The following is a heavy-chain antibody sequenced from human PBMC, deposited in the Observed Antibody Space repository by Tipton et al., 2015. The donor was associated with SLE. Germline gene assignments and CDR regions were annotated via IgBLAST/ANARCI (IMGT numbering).Heavy chain of an antibody. V-gene: IGHV4-59*01. CDR2: IYYSGST. J-gene: IGHJ3*02. CDR3: AGDLWHGGNSAPHAFDI. CDR1: GGSFSGYY. Sequence: TLSLTCAVYGGSFSGYYWSWIRQPPGKGLEWIGYIYYSGSTNYNPSLKSRVTISVDTSKNQFSLKLSSVTAADTAVYYCAGDLWHGGNSAPHAFDIWGQGTMVTVSS. D-gene: IGHD4-23*01.